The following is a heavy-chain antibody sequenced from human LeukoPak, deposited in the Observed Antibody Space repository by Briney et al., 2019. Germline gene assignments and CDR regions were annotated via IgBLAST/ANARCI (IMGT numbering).Heavy chain of an antibody. J-gene: IGHJ1*01. CDR2: IYYSGST. CDR1: GGSISSYY. V-gene: IGHV4-59*08. Sequence: SETLSLTCTVSGGSISSYYWSWIRQPPGKGLEWIGYIYYSGSTNYNPSLKSRVTISIDTSKNQFSLKLSSVTAADTAVYYCARGAPVVVPSDYGPGYFRLWGQGTLVTVSS. CDR3: ARGAPVVVPSDYGPGYFRL. D-gene: IGHD2-15*01.